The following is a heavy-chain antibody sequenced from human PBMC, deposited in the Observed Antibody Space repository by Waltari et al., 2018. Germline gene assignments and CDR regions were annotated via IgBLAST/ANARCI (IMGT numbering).Heavy chain of an antibody. CDR2: VIPIFGKP. V-gene: IGHV1-69*05. CDR1: GGTFGSYA. CDR3: ARSHSRWYRGYYYMDV. D-gene: IGHD6-13*01. Sequence: QVRLVQSGAEVKQPGSSVKVSCKASGGTFGSYAITWVRQAPGQGLEWMGGVIPIFGKPNYAPEFQGRVTITRNTSISTAYMELSSLRSEDTAVYYCARSHSRWYRGYYYMDVWGKGTTVTVSS. J-gene: IGHJ6*03.